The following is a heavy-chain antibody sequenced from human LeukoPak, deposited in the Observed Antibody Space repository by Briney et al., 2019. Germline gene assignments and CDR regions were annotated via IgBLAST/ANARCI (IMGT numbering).Heavy chain of an antibody. J-gene: IGHJ5*02. CDR2: IKADGSST. Sequence: PGGSLRLSCAASGFTLSNYWMHWVRQAPGKGLVWVSRIKADGSSTSYADSVKGRFTITRDNAKNTLYLQMNSLRAEDTAVYYCARSDLFDPWGQGTLVTVSS. V-gene: IGHV3-74*01. CDR3: ARSDLFDP. CDR1: GFTLSNYW.